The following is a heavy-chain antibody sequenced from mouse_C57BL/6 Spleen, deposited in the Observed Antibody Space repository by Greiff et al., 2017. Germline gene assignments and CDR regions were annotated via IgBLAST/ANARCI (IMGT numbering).Heavy chain of an antibody. V-gene: IGHV1-64*01. J-gene: IGHJ1*03. CDR1: GYTFTSYW. CDR3: ARPNYYGSSHWYFDV. Sequence: VKLQQPGAELVKPGASVKLSCKASGYTFTSYWMHWVKQRPGQGLEWIGMIHPNSGSTNYNEKFKSKATLTVDKSSSTAYMQLSSLTSEDSAVYYCARPNYYGSSHWYFDVWGTGTTVTVSS. CDR2: IHPNSGST. D-gene: IGHD1-1*01.